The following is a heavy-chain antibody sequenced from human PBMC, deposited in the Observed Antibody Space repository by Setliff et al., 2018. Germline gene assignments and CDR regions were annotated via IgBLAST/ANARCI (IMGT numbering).Heavy chain of an antibody. CDR3: AKGGAYLEPYLDS. Sequence: SETLSLTCAVYGGSFSGYYWSWIRQPPGKGLEWIGSIYYSGSTYYNPSLKSRVTISVDTSKNQFSLKLSSVTAADTALYYCAKGGAYLEPYLDSWGQGTLVTVSS. D-gene: IGHD3-3*02. CDR2: IYYSGST. CDR1: GGSFSGYY. J-gene: IGHJ4*02. V-gene: IGHV4-34*01.